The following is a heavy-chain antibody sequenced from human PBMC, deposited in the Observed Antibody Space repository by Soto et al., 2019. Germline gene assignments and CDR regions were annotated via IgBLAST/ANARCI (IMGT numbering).Heavy chain of an antibody. CDR3: ATMNTVVRALPR. Sequence: EVQRLESGGGLVQPGGSLRLSCAASGFTFSSYAMSWVRQAPGKGLEWVSAISGSGGSTYYADSVKGRFTISRDNSKNTLYLQMNSLRAEDTAVYYCATMNTVVRALPRWGQGTLVTVSS. J-gene: IGHJ4*02. D-gene: IGHD4-17*01. CDR2: ISGSGGST. CDR1: GFTFSSYA. V-gene: IGHV3-23*01.